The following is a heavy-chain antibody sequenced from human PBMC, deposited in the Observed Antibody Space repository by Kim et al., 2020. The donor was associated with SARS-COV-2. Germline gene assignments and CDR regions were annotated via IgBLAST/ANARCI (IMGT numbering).Heavy chain of an antibody. CDR1: GGSISSGSYY. CDR2: IYTSGST. CDR3: ARDIWVGAAAGQYNWFDP. V-gene: IGHV4-61*02. J-gene: IGHJ5*02. Sequence: SETLSLTCTVSGGSISSGSYYWSWIRQPAGKGLEWIGRIYTSGSTNYNPSLKSRVTISVDTSKNQFPLKLSSVTAADTAVYYCARDIWVGAAAGQYNWFDPWGQGTLVTVSS. D-gene: IGHD6-13*01.